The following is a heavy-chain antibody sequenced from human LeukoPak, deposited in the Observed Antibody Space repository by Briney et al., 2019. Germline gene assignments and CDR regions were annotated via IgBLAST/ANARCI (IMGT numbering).Heavy chain of an antibody. CDR3: AKDMVRYCSGGSCSPIDY. CDR1: GFNFDDYA. D-gene: IGHD2-15*01. CDR2: INWDGGST. J-gene: IGHJ4*02. Sequence: GGSLRLSCAASGFNFDDYAMYWVRQAPGKGLEWVSLINWDGGSTYYADSVKGRFTISRDNSKNSLYLQMNSLRADDTALYYCAKDMVRYCSGGSCSPIDYWGQGTLVTVS. V-gene: IGHV3-43D*03.